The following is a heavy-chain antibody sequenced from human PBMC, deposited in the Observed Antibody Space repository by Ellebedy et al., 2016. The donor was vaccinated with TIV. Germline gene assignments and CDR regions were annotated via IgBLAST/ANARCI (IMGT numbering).Heavy chain of an antibody. D-gene: IGHD2-2*01. J-gene: IGHJ4*02. CDR2: IYPGDSDT. Sequence: GESLKISCAASGFTFSNAWIGWVRQMPGKGLEWMGIIYPGDSDTRYSPSFQGQVTISADKSISTAYLQWSSLKASDTAMYYCARQGCSSTSCYSSFDYWGQGTLVTVSS. V-gene: IGHV5-51*01. CDR3: ARQGCSSTSCYSSFDY. CDR1: GFTFSNAW.